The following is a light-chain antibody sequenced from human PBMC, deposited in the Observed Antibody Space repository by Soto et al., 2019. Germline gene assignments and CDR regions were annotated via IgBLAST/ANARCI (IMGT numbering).Light chain of an antibody. CDR2: AAS. CDR1: QSVTTW. Sequence: DIQMTKSPSTLSATVGDRVTITCRASQSVTTWLAWYQQKPGKAPKLLIYAASSLQSGVPSRFSGNGSGTDFTLTISSLEPEDFATYYCQQSYSTPQTFGQGTKVDI. V-gene: IGKV1-39*01. J-gene: IGKJ1*01. CDR3: QQSYSTPQT.